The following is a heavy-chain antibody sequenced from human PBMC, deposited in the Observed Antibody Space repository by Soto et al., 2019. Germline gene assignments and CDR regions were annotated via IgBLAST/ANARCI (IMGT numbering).Heavy chain of an antibody. D-gene: IGHD3-3*01. Sequence: QVQLVQSGPEVKKPGASVKVSCKASGNSFISYGFSWVRQAPGQGLEWMGWISAYNGDTNYAQNLQGRITMNTDTSTSTAYMELRSLRSDDTAVYYCVRDGRRSTMFRGDTWGQGTLVTVS. CDR2: ISAYNGDT. CDR3: VRDGRRSTMFRGDT. J-gene: IGHJ5*02. CDR1: GNSFISYG. V-gene: IGHV1-18*01.